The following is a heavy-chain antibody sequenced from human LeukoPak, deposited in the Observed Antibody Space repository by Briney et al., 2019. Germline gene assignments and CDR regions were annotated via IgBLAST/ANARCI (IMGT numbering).Heavy chain of an antibody. CDR3: ARRRMGSGGSCLMCALDI. J-gene: IGHJ3*02. CDR2: INHSGST. V-gene: IGHV4-34*01. CDR1: GGSFSGYY. Sequence: SETLSLTCAVYGGSFSGYYWCWIRQPPGKGLEWIGDINHSGSTNYNPSLKSRVTISVDTSKNQFSLKLSSVTAADTAVYYCARRRMGSGGSCLMCALDIWGQGTMVTVSS. D-gene: IGHD2-15*01.